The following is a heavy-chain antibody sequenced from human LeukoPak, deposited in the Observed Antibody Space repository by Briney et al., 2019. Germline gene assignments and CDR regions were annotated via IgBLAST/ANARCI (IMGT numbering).Heavy chain of an antibody. CDR3: AKDTESSGWFYFDY. J-gene: IGHJ4*02. D-gene: IGHD6-19*01. Sequence: PGGSLRLSCAASGFTFSSYSMNWVRQAPGKGLEWVSSISSSSSYIYYADSVKGRFTISRDNAKNSLYLQMNSLRAEDMALYYCAKDTESSGWFYFDYWGQGTLVTVSS. V-gene: IGHV3-21*04. CDR1: GFTFSSYS. CDR2: ISSSSSYI.